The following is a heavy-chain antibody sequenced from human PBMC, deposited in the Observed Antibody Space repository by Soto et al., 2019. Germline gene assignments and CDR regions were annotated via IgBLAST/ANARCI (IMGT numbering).Heavy chain of an antibody. V-gene: IGHV4-39*01. D-gene: IGHD1-26*01. CDR3: ASVLSGYFDY. CDR2: IYYSGST. CDR1: GGSISSSSYY. Sequence: SETLSLTCTVSGGSISSSSYYWGWIRQPPGKGLEWIGSIYYSGSTYYNPSLKSRVTISVDTSKNQFSLKLSSVTAADTAVYYCASVLSGYFDYWGQGTLVTVSS. J-gene: IGHJ4*02.